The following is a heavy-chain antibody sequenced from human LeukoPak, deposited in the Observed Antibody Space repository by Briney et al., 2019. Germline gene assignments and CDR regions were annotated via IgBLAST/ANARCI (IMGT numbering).Heavy chain of an antibody. Sequence: ASVKVSCKASGGTFSSYAISWVRQAPGQGLEWMGIINPSGGSTSYAQKFQGRVTMTRDTSTSTVYMELSSLRSEDTAVYYCARGPPVLLWFGELLPHYYYYYMDVWGKGTTVTISS. V-gene: IGHV1-46*01. D-gene: IGHD3-10*01. CDR3: ARGPPVLLWFGELLPHYYYYYMDV. CDR2: INPSGGST. J-gene: IGHJ6*03. CDR1: GGTFSSYA.